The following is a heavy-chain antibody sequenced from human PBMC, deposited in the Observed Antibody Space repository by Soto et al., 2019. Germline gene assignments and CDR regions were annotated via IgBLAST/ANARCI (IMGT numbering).Heavy chain of an antibody. CDR1: GFTFSSYG. D-gene: IGHD3-3*01. Sequence: GGSLRLSCAASGFTFSSYGMHWVRQAPGKGLEWVAVIWYDGSNKYYADSVKGRFTISRDNSKNTLYLQMNSLRAEDTAVYYCAREGYYDFWSGPSDAFDIWGQGTMVTVS. J-gene: IGHJ3*02. CDR2: IWYDGSNK. V-gene: IGHV3-33*01. CDR3: AREGYYDFWSGPSDAFDI.